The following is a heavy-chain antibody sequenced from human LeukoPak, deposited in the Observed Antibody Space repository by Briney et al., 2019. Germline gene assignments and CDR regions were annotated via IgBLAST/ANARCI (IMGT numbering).Heavy chain of an antibody. J-gene: IGHJ4*02. V-gene: IGHV4-39*07. D-gene: IGHD1-1*01. CDR3: ARVRPVFDY. CDR2: IYYSGST. Sequence: SETLSLTCTVSGGSISSSSYYWGWIRQPPGKGLEWIGSIYYSGSTYYNPSLESRVTISVDTSKNQFSLKLSSVTAADTAVYYCARVRPVFDYWGQGTLVTVSS. CDR1: GGSISSSSYY.